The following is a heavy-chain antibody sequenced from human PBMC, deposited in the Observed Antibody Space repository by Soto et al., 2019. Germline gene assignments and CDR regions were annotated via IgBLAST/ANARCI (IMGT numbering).Heavy chain of an antibody. D-gene: IGHD6-13*01. V-gene: IGHV1-69*06. CDR1: GGTFSSNA. J-gene: IGHJ6*02. CDR3: ARRERSIAAAGWNYYGMDV. Sequence: QVQLVQSGAEVKKPGSSVKVSCKTSGGTFSSNAISWLRQAPGQGLEWMGGIIPIFGPVNYAQKLQGRVTITADKSTRTAYMELSSLRSEDTAVYYCARRERSIAAAGWNYYGMDVWGQGTTVTVSS. CDR2: IIPIFGPV.